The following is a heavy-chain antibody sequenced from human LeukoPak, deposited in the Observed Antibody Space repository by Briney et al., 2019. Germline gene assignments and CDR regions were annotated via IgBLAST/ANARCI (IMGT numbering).Heavy chain of an antibody. CDR2: MYTGGST. Sequence: SETLSLTGTVSGDTIRSYYWSWIRQPAGKGLEWIGRMYTGGSTNYNPSLKSRVTMSGDTSKNQVSLRLTSVTAADTAVYYCARGSRSGWPIHWGQGTLVTVSS. CDR1: GDTIRSYY. V-gene: IGHV4-4*07. D-gene: IGHD6-25*01. CDR3: ARGSRSGWPIH. J-gene: IGHJ4*02.